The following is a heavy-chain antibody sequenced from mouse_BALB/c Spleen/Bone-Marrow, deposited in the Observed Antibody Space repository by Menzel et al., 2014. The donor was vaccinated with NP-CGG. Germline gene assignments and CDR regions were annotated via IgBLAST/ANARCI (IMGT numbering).Heavy chain of an antibody. D-gene: IGHD2-4*01. CDR3: ANYDYGWYFDV. Sequence: VQLQQSGAERVKPGASVKLSCTASGFNIKDTYMHWVKQRPEQGLEWIGRIDPANGNTKYDPKFQGKATITADTSSNTAYLQLSSLTSEDTAVYYCANYDYGWYFDVWGAGTTVTVSS. CDR1: GFNIKDTY. J-gene: IGHJ1*01. CDR2: IDPANGNT. V-gene: IGHV14-3*02.